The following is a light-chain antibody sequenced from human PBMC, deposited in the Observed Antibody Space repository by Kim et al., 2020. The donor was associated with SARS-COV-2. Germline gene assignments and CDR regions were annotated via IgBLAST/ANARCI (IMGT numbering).Light chain of an antibody. CDR1: QSITRN. Sequence: VSPGERATPSCRASQSITRNLAWYQQKPGQAPRLLMYDASTRATGIPARFSGSGSGTEFTLTISSLQSEDFAVYYCQQYTNWPPYTFGQGTKLEIK. V-gene: IGKV3-15*01. CDR3: QQYTNWPPYT. J-gene: IGKJ2*01. CDR2: DAS.